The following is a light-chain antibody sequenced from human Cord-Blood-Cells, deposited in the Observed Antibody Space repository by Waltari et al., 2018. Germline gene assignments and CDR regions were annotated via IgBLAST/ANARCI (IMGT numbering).Light chain of an antibody. V-gene: IGKV4-1*01. CDR1: QSVLYRSNNNNY. CDR3: QQYYSTPQT. J-gene: IGKJ2*01. Sequence: DIVMTQSPDSLAVSLGERATINRKSSQSVLYRSNNNNYLAWYQQKPGQPPKLLIYWASTRESGVPDRFSGSGSGTDFTLTISSLQAEDVAVYYCQQYYSTPQTFGQGTKLEIK. CDR2: WAS.